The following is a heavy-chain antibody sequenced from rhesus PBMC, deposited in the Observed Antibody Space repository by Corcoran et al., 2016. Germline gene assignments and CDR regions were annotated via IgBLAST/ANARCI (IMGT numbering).Heavy chain of an antibody. D-gene: IGHD3-3*01. Sequence: QVQLQESGPGLVKASETLTLTCAVSGGSISGKYWRWIRQPPGQGLEWIGHINGNSGTTDYKPSLKSRVTISKDASKNQFSLKLSSVTAADTAVYYCAKHTGFSFDYWGQGVPVTVSS. CDR1: GGSISGKY. CDR3: AKHTGFSFDY. V-gene: IGHV4-160*01. J-gene: IGHJ4*01. CDR2: INGNSGTT.